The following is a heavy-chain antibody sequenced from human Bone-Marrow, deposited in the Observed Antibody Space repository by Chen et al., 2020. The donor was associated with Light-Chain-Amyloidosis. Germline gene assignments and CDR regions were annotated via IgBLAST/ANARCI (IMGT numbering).Heavy chain of an antibody. CDR1: GFTFRTSW. Sequence: DVQLLESGGGLVQPGRSLRLSCAASGFTFRTSWMHWVRQAPGKGLVWVSRINPDGTRVDYADSVRGRFTISRDDAKSTVYLQMNSLRAEDTAVYYCSREFTGYDDYWGQGTLVTVSS. CDR2: INPDGTRV. V-gene: IGHV3-74*01. D-gene: IGHD5-12*01. CDR3: SREFTGYDDY. J-gene: IGHJ4*02.